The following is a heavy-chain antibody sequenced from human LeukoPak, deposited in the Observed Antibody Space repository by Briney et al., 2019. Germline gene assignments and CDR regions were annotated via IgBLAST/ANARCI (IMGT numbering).Heavy chain of an antibody. CDR2: ISAYNGNT. V-gene: IGHV1-18*01. CDR1: GYTFTSYG. CDR3: ARALPHRRLMDTTMEQHWFDP. D-gene: IGHD5-18*01. J-gene: IGHJ5*02. Sequence: GASVMVSCKASGYTFTSYGISWVRQAPGQGLEWMGWISAYNGNTNYAQKLQGRVTMTTDTSTSTAYMELSSLRSEDTAVYYCARALPHRRLMDTTMEQHWFDPWGQGTLVTVSS.